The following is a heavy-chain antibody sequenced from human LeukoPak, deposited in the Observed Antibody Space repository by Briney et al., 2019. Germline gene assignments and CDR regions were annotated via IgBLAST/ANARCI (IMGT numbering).Heavy chain of an antibody. D-gene: IGHD5-12*01. CDR3: ARGDIVANEGFDY. J-gene: IGHJ4*02. Sequence: GGSLRLSCAASGFTFSSYSMNWVRQAPGKGLEWVSSISSSSSHIYYADSVKGRFTISRDNAKNSLYLQMNSLRAEDTAVYYCARGDIVANEGFDYWGQGTLVTVSS. CDR2: ISSSSSHI. V-gene: IGHV3-21*01. CDR1: GFTFSSYS.